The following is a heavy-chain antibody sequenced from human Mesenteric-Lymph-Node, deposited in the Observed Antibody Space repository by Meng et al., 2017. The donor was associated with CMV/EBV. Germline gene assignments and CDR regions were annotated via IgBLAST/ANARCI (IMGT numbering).Heavy chain of an antibody. Sequence: GESLKISCAASGFSFSNYGMHWVRQAPDKGLEWVAFIRFDGTNQYHADSVKGRFTLSRDNSKNTLYLQMNSLRAEDTAVYYCARADCSSTSCRYYYYYYGMDVWGQGTTVTVSS. CDR3: ARADCSSTSCRYYYYYYGMDV. J-gene: IGHJ6*02. D-gene: IGHD2-2*01. V-gene: IGHV3-30*02. CDR2: IRFDGTNQ. CDR1: GFSFSNYG.